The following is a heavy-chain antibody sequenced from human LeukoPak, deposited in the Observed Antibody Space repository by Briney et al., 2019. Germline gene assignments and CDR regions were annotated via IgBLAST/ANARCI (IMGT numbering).Heavy chain of an antibody. V-gene: IGHV3-7*01. D-gene: IGHD5-18*01. CDR2: IKQDGGEK. CDR1: GFTFNSYW. Sequence: GGSLRLSCAASGFTFNSYWMNWVRQAPGKGLEWVANIKQDGGEKYYVDSVKGRFTISRDNAKNSLYLQMNSLRGEDTAVYYCARDDDSNTAMVPDAFDIWGQGTMVTVSS. J-gene: IGHJ3*02. CDR3: ARDDDSNTAMVPDAFDI.